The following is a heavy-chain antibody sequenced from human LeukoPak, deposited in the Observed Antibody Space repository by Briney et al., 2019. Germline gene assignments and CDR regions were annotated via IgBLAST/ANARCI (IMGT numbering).Heavy chain of an antibody. D-gene: IGHD3-22*01. CDR3: ARGKPSYYYDSSAYFYNGAFDI. V-gene: IGHV3-48*04. CDR2: ISSSGSTI. CDR1: GFTFSSYG. Sequence: GGALRLSCAASGFTFSSYGMSWVRQAPGKGLEWVSYISSSGSTIYYADSVEGRFTISRDNAKNSLYLQMNSLRADDTAVYYCARGKPSYYYDSSAYFYNGAFDIWGQGTMVTVSS. J-gene: IGHJ3*02.